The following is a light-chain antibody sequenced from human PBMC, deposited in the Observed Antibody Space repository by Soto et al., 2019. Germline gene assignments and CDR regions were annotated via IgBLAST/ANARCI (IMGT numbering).Light chain of an antibody. Sequence: DIQMTQSPSSLSASVGDRVTITCQASQDISNYLNWYQQKPGKAPKLLIYDASNLETGVPSRFSRSGSGTDFTFTISSLKPEDIATYYCQQYDNLPLTFGPGTKVDIK. J-gene: IGKJ3*01. CDR1: QDISNY. CDR2: DAS. CDR3: QQYDNLPLT. V-gene: IGKV1-33*01.